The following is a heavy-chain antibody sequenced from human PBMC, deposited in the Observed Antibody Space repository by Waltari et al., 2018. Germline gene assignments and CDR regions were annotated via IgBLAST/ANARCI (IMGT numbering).Heavy chain of an antibody. CDR2: INHSGST. V-gene: IGHV4-34*01. CDR3: ARASYYDFWSGYYPDAFDI. Sequence: QVQLQQWGAGLLKPSETLSLTCAVYGGSFSGYYWRWIRQPPGKGLEWIGEINHSGSTNYNPSLKSRVTISVDTSKNQFSLKLSSVTAADTAVYYCARASYYDFWSGYYPDAFDIWGQGTMVTVSS. J-gene: IGHJ3*02. CDR1: GGSFSGYY. D-gene: IGHD3-3*01.